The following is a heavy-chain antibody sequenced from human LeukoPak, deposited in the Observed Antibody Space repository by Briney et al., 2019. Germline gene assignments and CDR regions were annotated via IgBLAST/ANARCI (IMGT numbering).Heavy chain of an antibody. V-gene: IGHV3-74*01. CDR2: INSDGSST. CDR1: GFTFSSYW. D-gene: IGHD2-2*01. J-gene: IGHJ4*02. CDR3: ARDRKVVPAATVDY. Sequence: GGSLRLSCAASGFTFSSYWMHGVRQAPGRGLVWVSRINSDGSSTSYADSVKGRFTISRDNAKNTLYLQMNSLRAEDTAVYYCARDRKVVPAATVDYWGQGTLVTVSS.